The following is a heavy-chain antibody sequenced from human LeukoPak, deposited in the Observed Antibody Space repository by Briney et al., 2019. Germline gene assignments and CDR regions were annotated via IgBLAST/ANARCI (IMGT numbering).Heavy chain of an antibody. CDR1: GGSLSGFY. CDR2: IYYSGST. J-gene: IGHJ3*02. D-gene: IGHD3-22*01. Sequence: PSETLSLTCTVSGGSLSGFYWNWIRQPPGKELEWIGYIYYSGSTDYNPSLKSRVTISVDTSKNQFSLKLSSVTAADTAVYYCARGLTDSSGYYFYGSDIWGQGTMVTVSS. V-gene: IGHV4-59*01. CDR3: ARGLTDSSGYYFYGSDI.